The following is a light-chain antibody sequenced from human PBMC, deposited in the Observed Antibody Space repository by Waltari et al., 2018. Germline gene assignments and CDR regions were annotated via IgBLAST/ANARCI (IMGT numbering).Light chain of an antibody. CDR1: QNTRTH. CDR2: AAS. Sequence: DIQMTQSPSSLSASVGDTVTVPGRASQNTRTHLNWYQQKPATAPKLLIYAASTLHRGVPSRFSGSGSGTDFTLTISSLQAEDVAVYYCQQYYSTCQFGQGTKVEIK. V-gene: IGKV1-39*01. J-gene: IGKJ1*01. CDR3: QQYYSTCQ.